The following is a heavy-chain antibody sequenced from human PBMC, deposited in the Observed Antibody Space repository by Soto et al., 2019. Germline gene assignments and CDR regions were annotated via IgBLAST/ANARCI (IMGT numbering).Heavy chain of an antibody. V-gene: IGHV4-61*01. Sequence: SETLSLTCTVSGGSVSSGSYYWSWIRQPPGKGLEWIGYIYYSGSTNYNPSLKSLVTISVDTSKNQFSLKLSSVTAADTAVYYCARTYRDYAFWVWFDPWCQGTLVTVSS. D-gene: IGHD3-3*01. CDR1: GGSVSSGSYY. J-gene: IGHJ5*02. CDR3: ARTYRDYAFWVWFDP. CDR2: IYYSGST.